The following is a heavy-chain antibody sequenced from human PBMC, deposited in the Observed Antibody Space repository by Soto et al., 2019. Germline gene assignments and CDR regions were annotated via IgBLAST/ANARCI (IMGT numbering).Heavy chain of an antibody. CDR3: ARVLRQWLVDDAFDI. J-gene: IGHJ3*02. V-gene: IGHV1-3*01. Sequence: RASVKVSCKASGYTFTSYAMHWVRQAPGQRLEWMGWINAGNGNTKYSQKFQGRVTITRDTSASTAYMELSSLRSEDTAVYYCARVLRQWLVDDAFDIWGQGTMVTVSS. CDR2: INAGNGNT. CDR1: GYTFTSYA. D-gene: IGHD6-19*01.